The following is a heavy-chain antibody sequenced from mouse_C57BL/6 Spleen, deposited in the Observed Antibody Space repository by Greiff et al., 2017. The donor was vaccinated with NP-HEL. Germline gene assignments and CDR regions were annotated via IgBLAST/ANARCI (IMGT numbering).Heavy chain of an antibody. CDR2: IHPNSGST. CDR1: GYTFTSYW. Sequence: QVQLQQPGAELVKPGASVKLSCKASGYTFTSYWMHWVKQRPGQGLEWIGMIHPNSGSTNYNEKFKSKATLTVDKSSSTAYMQLSSLTSEDSAVYYCASDWEDYAMDDWGQGTSVTVSS. V-gene: IGHV1-64*01. CDR3: ASDWEDYAMDD. J-gene: IGHJ4*01. D-gene: IGHD4-1*01.